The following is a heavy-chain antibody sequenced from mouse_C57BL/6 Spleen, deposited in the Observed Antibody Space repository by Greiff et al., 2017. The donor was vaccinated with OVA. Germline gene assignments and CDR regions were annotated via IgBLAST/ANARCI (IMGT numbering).Heavy chain of an antibody. CDR1: GYTFTDYY. V-gene: IGHV1-26*01. CDR3: ARPMDYFDY. D-gene: IGHD1-1*02. Sequence: EVQLQQSGPELVKPGASVKISCKASGYTFTDYYMNWVKQSHGKSLEWIGDINPNNGGTSYNQKFKGKATLTVDKSSSTAYMELRSLTSEDSAVYYCARPMDYFDYWGQGTTLTVSS. J-gene: IGHJ2*01. CDR2: INPNNGGT.